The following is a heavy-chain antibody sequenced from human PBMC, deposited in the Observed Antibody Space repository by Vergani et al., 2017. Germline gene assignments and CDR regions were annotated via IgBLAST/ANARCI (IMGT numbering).Heavy chain of an antibody. J-gene: IGHJ6*03. Sequence: QVQLVQSGAEVKKPGASVKVSCKASGYTFTSYGISWVRQAPGQGLEWMGWISAYNGNTNYAQKNQGRVTMTTDPSTSTAYTGLRSLRSDDTAVYYCARDVKGYCSGGSCGARYYYYYYMDVWGKGTTVTVSS. CDR1: GYTFTSYG. CDR2: ISAYNGNT. D-gene: IGHD2-15*01. CDR3: ARDVKGYCSGGSCGARYYYYYYMDV. V-gene: IGHV1-18*01.